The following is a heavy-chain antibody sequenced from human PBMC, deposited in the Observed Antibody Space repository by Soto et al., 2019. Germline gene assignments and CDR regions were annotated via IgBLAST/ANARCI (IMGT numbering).Heavy chain of an antibody. CDR1: GYTFSIHV. Sequence: QVQLVQSGAEVKEPGASVKVSCKGSGYTFSIHVMHWVRQAPGQRLAWMGWVSGGNGNTEYSQKFQDRVTITRDTSATTVYLELSRLRSEDEAVYYCARDSGVRGPSGDLDYWGQGTLVTVSS. V-gene: IGHV1-3*01. CDR3: ARDSGVRGPSGDLDY. J-gene: IGHJ4*02. D-gene: IGHD2-21*02. CDR2: VSGGNGNT.